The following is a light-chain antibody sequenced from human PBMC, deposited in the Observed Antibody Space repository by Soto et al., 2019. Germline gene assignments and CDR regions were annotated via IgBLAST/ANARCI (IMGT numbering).Light chain of an antibody. CDR3: QQYNNYLWT. J-gene: IGKJ1*01. CDR1: QSISSW. Sequence: DIQMTQSPSTLSASVGDRVTITCRASQSISSWLAWYQQKPGKAPKLLIYKASSLESGVPSRFSGSGSGTEFTLTISSLQPDDFATYYCQQYNNYLWTFGYGTKVEIK. CDR2: KAS. V-gene: IGKV1-5*03.